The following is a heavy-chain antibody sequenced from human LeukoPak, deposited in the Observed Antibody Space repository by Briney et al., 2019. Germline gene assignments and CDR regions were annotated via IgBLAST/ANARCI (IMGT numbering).Heavy chain of an antibody. D-gene: IGHD3-10*01. CDR1: GFIFSGSA. Sequence: GGSLKLSCAASGFIFSGSAMHWVRQASGKGLEWVGRIRINDNSDATAYGPSVRGRFTISRDDSKNTTYLQMNSLRTEDTAVYYCTRRRGGGEFDYWGQGTLVTVSS. CDR2: IRINDNSDAT. V-gene: IGHV3-73*01. CDR3: TRRRGGGEFDY. J-gene: IGHJ4*02.